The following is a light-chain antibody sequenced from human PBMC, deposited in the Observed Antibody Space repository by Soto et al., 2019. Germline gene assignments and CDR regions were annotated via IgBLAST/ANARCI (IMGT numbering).Light chain of an antibody. CDR3: SSAAIASAPIYV. CDR2: EVD. CDR1: SSDVGAYNY. J-gene: IGLJ1*01. Sequence: QSALTQPPSVSGSPGQSVTISCTGTSSDVGAYNYVSWYQQHPGKAPKLMIYEVDKRPSGVPDRFSGSKSGNTASLTISGLQAEDEADYYCSSAAIASAPIYVFGTGTKVTVL. V-gene: IGLV2-8*01.